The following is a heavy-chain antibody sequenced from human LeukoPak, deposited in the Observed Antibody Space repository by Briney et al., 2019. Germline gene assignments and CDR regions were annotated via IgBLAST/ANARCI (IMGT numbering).Heavy chain of an antibody. D-gene: IGHD3-22*01. CDR2: INPSGGST. CDR1: GYAFTSYY. V-gene: IGHV1-46*01. Sequence: ASVKVSCKASGYAFTSYYMHWVRQAPGQGLEWMGIINPSGGSTSYAQKFQGRVTMTRDMSTSTVYMELSSLRSEDTAVYYCARDQRYYYDSHGYFDYWGQGTLVTVSS. J-gene: IGHJ4*02. CDR3: ARDQRYYYDSHGYFDY.